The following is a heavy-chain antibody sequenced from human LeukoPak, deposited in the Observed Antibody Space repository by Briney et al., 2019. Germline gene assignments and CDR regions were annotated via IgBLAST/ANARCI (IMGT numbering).Heavy chain of an antibody. J-gene: IGHJ4*02. V-gene: IGHV4-61*02. Sequence: PSQTLSLTCIVSGDSISSGGYYWSWIRQPAGKGLEWIGRIYTTGSTNYNPSLKSRVTISVDTSKNQFSLKLSSVTAADTAVYYCARDSRYSSSFESLDYWGQGTLVTVSS. CDR1: GDSISSGGYY. CDR2: IYTTGST. D-gene: IGHD6-6*01. CDR3: ARDSRYSSSFESLDY.